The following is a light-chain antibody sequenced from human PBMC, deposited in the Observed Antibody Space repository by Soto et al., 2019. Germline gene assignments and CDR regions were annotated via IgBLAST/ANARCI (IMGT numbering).Light chain of an antibody. CDR2: EVS. V-gene: IGLV2-23*02. CDR3: CSYAGSRTHFL. Sequence: QSALTQPASVSGSPGQSITISCIGTSSDVGSYNLVSWYQQHPGKPPKVLIYEVSERPSGVSNRFSGSKSGNTPSLTISGLQAGDGAEYYCCSYAGSRTHFLFGGGTKLTVL. J-gene: IGLJ2*01. CDR1: SSDVGSYNL.